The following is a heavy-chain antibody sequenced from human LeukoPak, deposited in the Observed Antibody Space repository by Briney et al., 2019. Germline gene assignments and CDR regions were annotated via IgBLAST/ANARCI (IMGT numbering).Heavy chain of an antibody. V-gene: IGHV4-59*08. D-gene: IGHD3-9*01. J-gene: IGHJ3*02. CDR3: AGHVPTGSTSAFDI. Sequence: KTSETLSLTCSVSGGSISGYYWSWIRQPPGRGLEWIGYIYYSGSTSYNPSLKSRVTMSVDTSKNQFSLNLSSVTAADTAVYYCAGHVPTGSTSAFDIWGQGTMSTVSS. CDR1: GGSISGYY. CDR2: IYYSGST.